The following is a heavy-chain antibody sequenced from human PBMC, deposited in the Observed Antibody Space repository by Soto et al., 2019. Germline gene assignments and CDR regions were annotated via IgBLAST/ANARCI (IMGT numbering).Heavy chain of an antibody. D-gene: IGHD6-13*01. CDR3: AKDTSYSSSWYMDY. CDR2: MLYSGLT. CDR1: GYSVSSSDYY. V-gene: IGHV4-39*02. Sequence: NPSETLSLTCSVSGYSVSSSDYYWAWIRQPPGKGLEWIGSMLYSGLTYYNPSLKSRVTLSVDTSKNQFSVRLNSVTASDTAVYYCAKDTSYSSSWYMDYWGQGTLVTVSS. J-gene: IGHJ4*02.